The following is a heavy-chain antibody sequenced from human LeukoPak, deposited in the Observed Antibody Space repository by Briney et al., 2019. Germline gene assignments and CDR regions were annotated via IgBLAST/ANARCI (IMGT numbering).Heavy chain of an antibody. D-gene: IGHD3-22*01. J-gene: IGHJ4*02. CDR1: NYSISRGYY. V-gene: IGHV4-38-2*02. CDR3: ARVLGSIGYFEY. CDR2: VYHSGST. Sequence: SETLSLTCSVSNYSISRGYYWGWIRQSPGRRLEWIGNVYHSGSTHYNPSLESRITMSADPSKNQFSLRLSSVTTADTAVYYCARVLGSIGYFEYWGQGILVRVAS.